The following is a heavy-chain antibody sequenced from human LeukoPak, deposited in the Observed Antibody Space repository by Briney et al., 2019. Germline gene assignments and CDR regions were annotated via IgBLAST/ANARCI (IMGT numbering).Heavy chain of an antibody. J-gene: IGHJ6*03. D-gene: IGHD2-15*01. CDR1: GFSFSSYW. CDR2: IRQDESER. CDR3: AGSSGGSYEYYMDV. Sequence: GGSLRLSCEGSGFSFSSYWMTWVRHLPGKGPEWVANIRQDESERYFADSVKGRFTISRDNSKNTLYLQMNSLRAEDTAVYYCAGSSGGSYEYYMDVWGKGTTVTISS. V-gene: IGHV3-7*01.